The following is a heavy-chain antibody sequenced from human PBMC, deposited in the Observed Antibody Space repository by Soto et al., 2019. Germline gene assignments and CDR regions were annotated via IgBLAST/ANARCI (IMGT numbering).Heavy chain of an antibody. V-gene: IGHV1-69*13. CDR2: VIPIFGTA. D-gene: IGHD2-15*01. Sequence: ASVKVSCKASGGTFSSYAISWVRQAPGQGLEWMGGVIPIFGTANYAQKFQGRVTITADESTSTAYMELSSLRSEDTAVYYCARDTLNCSGGSCYPAFYYYGMDVWGQGTTVTVSS. CDR1: GGTFSSYA. J-gene: IGHJ6*02. CDR3: ARDTLNCSGGSCYPAFYYYGMDV.